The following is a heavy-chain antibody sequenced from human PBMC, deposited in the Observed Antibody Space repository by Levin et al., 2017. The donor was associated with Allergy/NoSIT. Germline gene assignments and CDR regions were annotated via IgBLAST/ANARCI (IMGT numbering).Heavy chain of an antibody. D-gene: IGHD2-2*01. V-gene: IGHV3-21*01. CDR1: GFTFSSYS. CDR3: AREEYCSSTSCPTPHYYDYGMDV. J-gene: IGHJ6*04. Sequence: GESLKISCAASGFTFSSYSMNWVRQAPGKGPEWVSSISSSSSYIYYAASVKGRFTISRDNAKHSLYLQMNSLRAEDTAVYYCAREEYCSSTSCPTPHYYDYGMDVWGKGTTVTVSA. CDR2: ISSSSSYI.